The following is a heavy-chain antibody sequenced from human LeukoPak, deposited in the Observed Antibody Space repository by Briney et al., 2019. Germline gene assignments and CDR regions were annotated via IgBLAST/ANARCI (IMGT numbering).Heavy chain of an antibody. J-gene: IGHJ4*02. Sequence: ASVKVSCKAPGGTFSSYAISWVRQAPGQGLEWMGGIIPIFGTANYAQKFQGRVTITADESTSTAYMELSSLRSEDTAVYYCARTTSTESAGDYWGQGTLVTVSS. CDR1: GGTFSSYA. V-gene: IGHV1-69*01. D-gene: IGHD5/OR15-5a*01. CDR3: ARTTSTESAGDY. CDR2: IIPIFGTA.